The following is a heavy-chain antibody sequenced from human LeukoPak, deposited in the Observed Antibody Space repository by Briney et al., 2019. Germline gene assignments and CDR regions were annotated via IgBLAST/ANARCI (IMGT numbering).Heavy chain of an antibody. J-gene: IGHJ3*02. Sequence: KPSETLSLTCTVSAGSVSSYYWSWIRRPPGRGLEWIAYLSHSGSSDSNPSLTSRVTTLVDTSKNQFSLKLTSVTAADTAVYYCARARYANAWYAFDIWGHGTMVTVSS. D-gene: IGHD2-2*01. V-gene: IGHV4-59*02. CDR2: LSHSGSS. CDR3: ARARYANAWYAFDI. CDR1: AGSVSSYY.